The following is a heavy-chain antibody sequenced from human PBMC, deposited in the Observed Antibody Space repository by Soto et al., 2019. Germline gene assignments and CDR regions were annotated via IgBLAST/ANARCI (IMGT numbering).Heavy chain of an antibody. CDR3: ARDGDPGDYAVGWYFAL. CDR1: GFTFSIYS. Sequence: GGSLRLSCEASGFTFSIYSMNWVRQAPGKGLEWVSSLSRSSSYIYYADSVKGRFTISRDNAKNSLYLQMDSLRVEDTAVYYCARDGDPGDYAVGWYFALSARGSLVPVSS. CDR2: LSRSSSYI. D-gene: IGHD4-17*01. V-gene: IGHV3-21*01. J-gene: IGHJ2*01.